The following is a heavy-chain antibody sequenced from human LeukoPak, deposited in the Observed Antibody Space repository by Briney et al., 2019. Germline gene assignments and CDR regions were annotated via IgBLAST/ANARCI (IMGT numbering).Heavy chain of an antibody. CDR2: IWSDGSSD. V-gene: IGHV3-33*01. Sequence: GGSLRLSCVASGFVFSDYGMHWVRQAPGMGLEWVAVIWSDGSSDRYAATVKGRFTISKDNSRNTLYLQMSSLRDDDTAVYYCARGRSPSFYDMDVWGQGTTVIVS. CDR1: GFVFSDYG. J-gene: IGHJ6*02. D-gene: IGHD3-16*02. CDR3: ARGRSPSFYDMDV.